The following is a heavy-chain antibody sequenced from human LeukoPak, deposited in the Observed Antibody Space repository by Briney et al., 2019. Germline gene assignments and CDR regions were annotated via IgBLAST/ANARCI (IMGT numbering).Heavy chain of an antibody. V-gene: IGHV4-38-2*02. Sequence: SETLSLTCAVSGYSISSGYYWGWIRPPPGKGLEWVGSIYHSGSTYYNPSLKSRVTISVDTSKNQFSLKLSSVTAADTAVYYCARDVGSGSSDFDYWGQGTLVTVSS. CDR3: ARDVGSGSSDFDY. J-gene: IGHJ4*02. CDR1: GYSISSGYY. CDR2: IYHSGST. D-gene: IGHD1-26*01.